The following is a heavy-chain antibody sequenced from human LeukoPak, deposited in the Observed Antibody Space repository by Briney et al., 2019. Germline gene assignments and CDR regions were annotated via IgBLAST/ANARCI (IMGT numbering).Heavy chain of an antibody. Sequence: GGSLRLSCAASGSTFSSHTMNWVRQAPGKGLEWISYISSTSSIIYYADSVKGRFTISRDNAKNSLYLQMSSLRAEDTAVYYCARNLPAAGYWGQGTLVTVSS. CDR2: ISSTSSII. CDR3: ARNLPAAGY. J-gene: IGHJ4*02. V-gene: IGHV3-48*04. CDR1: GSTFSSHT. D-gene: IGHD2-2*01.